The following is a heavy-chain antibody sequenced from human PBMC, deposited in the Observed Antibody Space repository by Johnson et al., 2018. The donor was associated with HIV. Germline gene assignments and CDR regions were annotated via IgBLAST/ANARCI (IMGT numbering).Heavy chain of an antibody. V-gene: IGHV3-30*03. CDR3: ARDSGYEDHDGFDI. CDR2: ISYDGSKK. Sequence: QVQLVESGGGVVQPGRSLRVSCAASGFTFSSYVMHWVRQAPGKGLEWVTIISYDGSKKYYADSVKGRFTISRYNSKNTLYLQMNSLRAEDTAVYYCARDSGYEDHDGFDIWGQGTMVTVSS. D-gene: IGHD5-12*01. CDR1: GFTFSSYV. J-gene: IGHJ3*02.